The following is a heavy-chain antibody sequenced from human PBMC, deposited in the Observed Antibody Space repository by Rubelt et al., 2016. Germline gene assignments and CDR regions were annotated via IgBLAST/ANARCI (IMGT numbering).Heavy chain of an antibody. Sequence: QLQLQESGPGLVKPSETLSLTCTVSGASISSRSYFWGWIRQPPGKGLEWIGSTQYSGSTYYNTVLKSRATISVATSKNRFCLRWRSVTAADTAVYYCARHPTALDIYYFDYWGQGTLITVSS. V-gene: IGHV4-39*01. CDR3: ARHPTALDIYYFDY. CDR2: TQYSGST. J-gene: IGHJ4*02. CDR1: GASISSRSYF. D-gene: IGHD5-18*01.